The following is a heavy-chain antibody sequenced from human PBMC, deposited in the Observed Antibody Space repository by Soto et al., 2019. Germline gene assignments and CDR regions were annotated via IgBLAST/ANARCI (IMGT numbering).Heavy chain of an antibody. Sequence: GGSLRLSCAASGFTLSSYAMSWVRQAPGKGLEWVSAISGSGGSTYHADSVKGRFTISRDNSKNTLYLQMNSLRAEDTAVYYCAKDGQQWLVRRVYYFDYWGQGTLVTVSS. CDR3: AKDGQQWLVRRVYYFDY. CDR2: ISGSGGST. J-gene: IGHJ4*02. CDR1: GFTLSSYA. V-gene: IGHV3-23*01. D-gene: IGHD6-19*01.